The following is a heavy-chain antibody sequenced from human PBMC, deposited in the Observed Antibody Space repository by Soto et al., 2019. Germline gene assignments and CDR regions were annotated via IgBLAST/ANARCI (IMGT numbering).Heavy chain of an antibody. V-gene: IGHV1-18*01. Sequence: QVQLVQSGAEVKKPGASVKVSCKASGYTLTSYGISWVRQAPGQGLEWMGWISAYNGNTNYAQKLQGRVTMTTDTSTSTAYMELRSLRSDDTAVYYCARRLGSYYDSSGYSSYFDYWGQGTLVTVSS. CDR2: ISAYNGNT. CDR3: ARRLGSYYDSSGYSSYFDY. J-gene: IGHJ4*02. D-gene: IGHD3-22*01. CDR1: GYTLTSYG.